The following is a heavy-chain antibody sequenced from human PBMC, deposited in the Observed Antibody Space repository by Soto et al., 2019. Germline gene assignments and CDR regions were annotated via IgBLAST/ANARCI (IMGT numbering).Heavy chain of an antibody. CDR2: ILHTGGT. CDR3: ARLQFGEGFDY. CDR1: GGSISGGGFS. V-gene: IGHV4-30-2*01. J-gene: IGHJ4*02. D-gene: IGHD3-10*01. Sequence: SQTLSLTCAVSGGSISGGGFSWSLIRQPPGKGLEWIGYILHTGGTQYNPSLKSRVSMSVDKSKNQFSLHLTSVTAADTAVYYCARLQFGEGFDYWGQGALVTVSS.